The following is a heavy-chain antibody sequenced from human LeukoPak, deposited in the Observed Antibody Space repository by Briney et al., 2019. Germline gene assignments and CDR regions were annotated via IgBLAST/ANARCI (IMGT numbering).Heavy chain of an antibody. Sequence: PGGSLRLSCSASGFTFSSFAMNWVRQAPGKGLEWVSSISPGGEETYYADSVEGRFTISRDNSKNTLSLQMNSLRAEDTAVYYCAEQYIVTSWYWFGSWGQGTLVTVSS. J-gene: IGHJ5*01. CDR2: ISPGGEET. CDR1: GFTFSSFA. V-gene: IGHV3-23*01. D-gene: IGHD4-17*01. CDR3: AEQYIVTSWYWFGS.